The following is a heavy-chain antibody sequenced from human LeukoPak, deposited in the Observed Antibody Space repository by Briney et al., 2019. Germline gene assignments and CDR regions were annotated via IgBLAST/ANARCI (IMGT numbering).Heavy chain of an antibody. CDR2: ISAYNGNT. CDR3: ARSPSSSGWYYYYYYMDV. Sequence: GASVKVSCKASGYTFTSYGISWVRQAPGQGLEWMGWISAYNGNTNYAQKLQGRVTMTTDTSTSTAYMELRSLRSDDTAVYYCARSPSSSGWYYYYYYMDVWGKGTTVTVSS. J-gene: IGHJ6*03. D-gene: IGHD6-19*01. CDR1: GYTFTSYG. V-gene: IGHV1-18*01.